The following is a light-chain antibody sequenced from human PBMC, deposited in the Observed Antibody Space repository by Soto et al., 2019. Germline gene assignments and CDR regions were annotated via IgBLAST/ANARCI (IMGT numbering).Light chain of an antibody. CDR3: GTWDCGLSGFV. CDR1: NSNIGNSY. J-gene: IGLJ1*01. CDR2: ENA. Sequence: QSVLTQPPSVSAAPGQKVTISCSGSNSNIGNSYVYWYQQFPGAAPKLLMYENAKRASGIPDRFSGSKSGAAATLAITGIQTGDEADYYCGTWDCGLSGFVFGTGSKVTV. V-gene: IGLV1-51*02.